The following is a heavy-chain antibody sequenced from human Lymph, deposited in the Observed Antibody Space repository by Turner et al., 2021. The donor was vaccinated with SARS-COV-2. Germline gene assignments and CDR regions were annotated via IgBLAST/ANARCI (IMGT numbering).Heavy chain of an antibody. D-gene: IGHD3-22*01. CDR2: INPDSGGK. CDR3: ARGELYYYDSSAYYGDAFDF. J-gene: IGHJ3*01. CDR1: GYTFTGYY. Sequence: QVQLLQSGAEVKEPGAPVTVSCKPSGYTFTGYYMHWVRQAPGQGREWRGWINPDSGGKNYAQNFQDRVTMTRETYISTAYMELSRLRSDDTAVDYCARGELYYYDSSAYYGDAFDFWGQGTMVTVSS. V-gene: IGHV1-2*02.